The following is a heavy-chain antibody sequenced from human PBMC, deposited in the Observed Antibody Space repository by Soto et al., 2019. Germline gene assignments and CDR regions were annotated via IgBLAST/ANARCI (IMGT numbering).Heavy chain of an antibody. J-gene: IGHJ5*02. Sequence: PGGSLRLSCAASGFTFSSYSMNWVRQAPGKGLEWVSSISSSSSYIYYADSVKGRFTISRDNAKNSLYLQMNSLRAEDTAVYYCARDADAVTIAAAYWFDPWGQGTLVTVSS. CDR1: GFTFSSYS. D-gene: IGHD6-13*01. V-gene: IGHV3-21*01. CDR2: ISSSSSYI. CDR3: ARDADAVTIAAAYWFDP.